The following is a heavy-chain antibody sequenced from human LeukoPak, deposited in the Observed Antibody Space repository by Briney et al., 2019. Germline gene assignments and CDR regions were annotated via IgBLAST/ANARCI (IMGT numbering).Heavy chain of an antibody. CDR2: ITAYNDNT. CDR3: ARALLWFGEPSHIDY. CDR1: GYTFTSYG. V-gene: IGHV1-18*01. D-gene: IGHD3-10*01. Sequence: GASVKVSCKASGYTFTSYGISWVRQAPGQGLEWMGWITAYNDNTNYAQKLQGRVTMTTDTSTSTAYMELRSLRSDDTAVSYCARALLWFGEPSHIDYWGQGTLVTASS. J-gene: IGHJ4*02.